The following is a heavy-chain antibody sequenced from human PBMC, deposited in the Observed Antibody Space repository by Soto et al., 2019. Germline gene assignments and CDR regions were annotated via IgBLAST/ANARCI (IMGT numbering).Heavy chain of an antibody. D-gene: IGHD4-17*01. CDR3: GCGDHRGY. CDR1: GFAFNTYT. J-gene: IGHJ4*02. CDR2: IGWSGSDM. Sequence: EVQLVESGGGLVKPGGSLRLSCAASGFAFNTYTMNWVLQAPGKGLEWVSYIGWSGSDMYYADPVKGRFTISRDNAENSLYIQMNRVRAEDTGVYYCGCGDHRGYWGQGTLVTVSS. V-gene: IGHV3-21*01.